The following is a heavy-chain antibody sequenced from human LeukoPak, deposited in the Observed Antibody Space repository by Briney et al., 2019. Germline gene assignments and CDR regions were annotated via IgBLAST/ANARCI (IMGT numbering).Heavy chain of an antibody. CDR3: ARVVAGNWFDP. CDR2: INPNRGGT. CDR1: GYTFTGYY. Sequence: GASVKVSCKASGYTFTGYYMHWVRQAPGQGLEWMGWINPNRGGTNYAQKFQGRVTMTRDTSITTAYMELSRLRSDDTVVYYRARVVAGNWFDPWGQGTLVTVSS. J-gene: IGHJ5*02. V-gene: IGHV1-2*02. D-gene: IGHD6-19*01.